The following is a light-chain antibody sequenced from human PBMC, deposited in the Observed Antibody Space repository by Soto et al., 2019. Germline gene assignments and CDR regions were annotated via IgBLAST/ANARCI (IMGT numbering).Light chain of an antibody. V-gene: IGKV1-12*01. CDR3: QQTNNFPYT. Sequence: DIQMTQSPSSVSASVGDRVTITCRASHVISSWLAWYQRKPGKAPKLLIYAASRLQSGVPSRFSGSDSGADFTPTISTLQPEDVATHNCQQTNNFPYTLGQGTKLEIK. CDR2: AAS. CDR1: HVISSW. J-gene: IGKJ2*01.